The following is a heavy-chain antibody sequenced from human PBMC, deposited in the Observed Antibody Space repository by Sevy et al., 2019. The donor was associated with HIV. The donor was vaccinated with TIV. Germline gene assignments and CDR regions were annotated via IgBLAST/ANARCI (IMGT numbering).Heavy chain of an antibody. CDR1: VFTFSSYA. D-gene: IGHD3-22*01. CDR2: ISYDGSNK. J-gene: IGHJ4*02. Sequence: GGSLRLSCAASVFTFSSYAMHWVRQAPGKGLEWVAVISYDGSNKYYADSVKGRFTISRDNSKNTLYLQMNSLRAEDTAVYYCARGLGYYDSSGYYHLEFPFDYWGQGTLVTVSS. CDR3: ARGLGYYDSSGYYHLEFPFDY. V-gene: IGHV3-30-3*01.